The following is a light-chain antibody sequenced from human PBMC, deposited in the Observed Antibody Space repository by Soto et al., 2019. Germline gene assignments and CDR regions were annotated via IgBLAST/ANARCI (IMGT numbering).Light chain of an antibody. Sequence: DIQMTQSPSTLSASVGDKVTVTCRASQNIRSRLAWYQQKPGKAPNLLISDASSLESSVPSRFSGSGSGTEFTLTISSLQPDDVATYYCQQYNSYSPFTFGPGTKVDIK. J-gene: IGKJ3*01. V-gene: IGKV1-5*01. CDR3: QQYNSYSPFT. CDR1: QNIRSR. CDR2: DAS.